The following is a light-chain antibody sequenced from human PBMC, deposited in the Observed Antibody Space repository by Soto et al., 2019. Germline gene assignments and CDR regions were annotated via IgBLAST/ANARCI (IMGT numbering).Light chain of an antibody. V-gene: IGKV3-20*01. CDR3: QQCGSSPLFT. J-gene: IGKJ3*01. CDR2: GAS. Sequence: EIVLTQSPGTLSLCPGERATLSCRVSQSVSSIYLAWYQQKPGQAPRLLIYGASSRATGIPDRFSGSGSGTDFTLPISRVEPEDVAVYYCQQCGSSPLFTFGPGTKVDVK. CDR1: QSVSSIY.